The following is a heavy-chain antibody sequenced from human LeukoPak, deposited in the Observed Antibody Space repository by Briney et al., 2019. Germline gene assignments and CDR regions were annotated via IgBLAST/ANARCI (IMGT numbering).Heavy chain of an antibody. CDR2: ISGSGGST. V-gene: IGHV3-23*01. D-gene: IGHD2-21*02. CDR3: AKVGGPWVTSHCDH. J-gene: IGHJ4*02. Sequence: PGGSLRLSCAGSGFIFSSYAMVWGRQAPGKGLECVAGISGSGGSTYYADSVRGRYTISRDNSKNTLSVQMNSLRAEDTAVYYCAKVGGPWVTSHCDHWGQGILVTVSS. CDR1: GFIFSSYA.